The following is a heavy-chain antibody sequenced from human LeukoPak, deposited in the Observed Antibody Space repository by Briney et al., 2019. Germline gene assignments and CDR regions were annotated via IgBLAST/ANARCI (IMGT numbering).Heavy chain of an antibody. Sequence: SGPTLAKPTHILTLSCTLSGFSLSTTAVGVGCIRHRPGKALEWHALHSWVDDKRYHLSLKIRLTITKDASTNQVVLTSTKMDPVDTSTYCCAHSCGAIDYWGQGTLVSVSS. CDR1: GFSLSTTAVG. CDR2: HSWVDDK. D-gene: IGHD4-17*01. V-gene: IGHV2-5*02. CDR3: AHSCGAIDY. J-gene: IGHJ4*02.